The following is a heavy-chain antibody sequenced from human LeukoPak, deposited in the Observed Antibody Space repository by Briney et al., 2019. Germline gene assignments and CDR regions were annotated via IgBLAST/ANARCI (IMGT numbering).Heavy chain of an antibody. V-gene: IGHV3-30*04. J-gene: IGHJ4*02. CDR3: ARVQREYYYDSSGIMGN. Sequence: GSLRLSCAASGFTFSDYAMHWLRQAPGKGLEWVAVISYDESNKYYADSVKGRFTISRDNSRNTLYLQMNSLRAEDTAVYYCARVQREYYYDSSGIMGNWGQGTLVTVSS. CDR2: ISYDESNK. CDR1: GFTFSDYA. D-gene: IGHD3-22*01.